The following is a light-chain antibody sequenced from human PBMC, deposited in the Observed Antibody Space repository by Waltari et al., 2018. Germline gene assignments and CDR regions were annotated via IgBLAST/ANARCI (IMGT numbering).Light chain of an antibody. CDR3: ASFTDTRNLV. Sequence: QSALTQPASVSGSPGQSITISCTGSRRDIGDYDYVSWYQHRPTKAPKLMIYEVSSRTSGVSNRFSGSKYGNTASLTISGLQAEDEATYYCASFTDTRNLVFGGGTKLTVL. CDR1: RRDIGDYDY. V-gene: IGLV2-14*01. J-gene: IGLJ2*01. CDR2: EVS.